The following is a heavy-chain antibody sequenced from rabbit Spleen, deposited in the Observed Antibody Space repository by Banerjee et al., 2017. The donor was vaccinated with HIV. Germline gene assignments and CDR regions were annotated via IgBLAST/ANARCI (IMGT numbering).Heavy chain of an antibody. J-gene: IGHJ6*01. D-gene: IGHD1-1*01. CDR1: GFDFNNYYM. CDR2: IDTGSSGFT. CDR3: ARDTSSSFSSYGMDL. V-gene: IGHV1S45*01. Sequence: QEQLKESGGGLVQPGGSLKLSCKASGFDFNNYYMSWVRQAPGKGLEWIACIDTGSSGFTYFATWAKGRFTCSKTSSTTVTLQMTRLTAADTATYFCARDTSSSFSSYGMDLWGQGTLVTVS.